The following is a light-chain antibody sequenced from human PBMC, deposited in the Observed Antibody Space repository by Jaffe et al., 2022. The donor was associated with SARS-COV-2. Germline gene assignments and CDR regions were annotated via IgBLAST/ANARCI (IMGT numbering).Light chain of an antibody. Sequence: EIVLTQSPATLSLSPGERATLSCRASQSVSSYLAWFQQRPGQAPRLLIYDASNRATGVPARFSGSGSGTDFTLTIDSLEPEDFAVYYCHQRSNWPLTFGGGTKVEIK. CDR3: HQRSNWPLT. CDR1: QSVSSY. J-gene: IGKJ4*01. CDR2: DAS. V-gene: IGKV3-11*01.